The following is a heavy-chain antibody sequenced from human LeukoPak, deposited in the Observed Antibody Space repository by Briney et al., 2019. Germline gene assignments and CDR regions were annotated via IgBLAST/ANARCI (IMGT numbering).Heavy chain of an antibody. J-gene: IGHJ4*02. V-gene: IGHV1-18*01. Sequence: ASVKVSCKASGYTFTNYGMSWVRQAPGQGLEWMGWISTYNGNTKYTQNLQGRVTMTTDTSTSTAYMDLTSLRSDDTAVYYCARSGHRRYYYASGPDYWGQGTLVTVSS. D-gene: IGHD3-10*01. CDR1: GYTFTNYG. CDR2: ISTYNGNT. CDR3: ARSGHRRYYYASGPDY.